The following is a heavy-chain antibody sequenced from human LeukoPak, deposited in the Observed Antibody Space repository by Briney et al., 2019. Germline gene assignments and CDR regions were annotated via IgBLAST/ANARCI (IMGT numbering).Heavy chain of an antibody. CDR1: GGSISSGGYY. CDR3: ARGAGQRLADYYIDY. V-gene: IGHV4-31*03. CDR2: IYYSGST. D-gene: IGHD3-16*01. J-gene: IGHJ4*02. Sequence: SQTLSLTCTVSGGSISSGGYYWSWIRQHPGKGLEWIGYIYYSGSTYYNPSLKSRVTISVDTSKNQFSLKLSSVTAADTAVYYCARGAGQRLADYYIDYWGQGTLVTVSS.